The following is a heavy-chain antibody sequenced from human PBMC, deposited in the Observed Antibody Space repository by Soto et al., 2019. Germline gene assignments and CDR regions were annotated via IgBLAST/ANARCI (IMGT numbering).Heavy chain of an antibody. CDR2: IDWDDDK. CDR3: VLGGALGYYFDY. V-gene: IGHV2-70*01. D-gene: IGHD1-26*01. J-gene: IGHJ4*02. CDR1: GFSLSTSGMC. Sequence: SGPTLVNPTQTLTLTCTFSGFSLSTSGMCVSWIRQPPGKALEWLALIDWDDDKYYSTSLKTRLTISKDTSKNQVVLTMTNMDPVDTATYYCVLGGALGYYFDYWGQGTLVPVSS.